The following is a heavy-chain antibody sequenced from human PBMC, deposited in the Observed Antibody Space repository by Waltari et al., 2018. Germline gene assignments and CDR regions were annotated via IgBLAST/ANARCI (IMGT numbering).Heavy chain of an antibody. Sequence: EGQLVGSGGNLVTPGGSLRLSCVASASGFSNGWMVRVRQAPGKGLEWVGRIKSKTKGGTTDFAAPVKGRFSISRDDSKNTVYLQMNGLRTEDTAMYYCSSDGGIDAAGIFEWWGQGTLVTVTS. D-gene: IGHD6-13*01. V-gene: IGHV3-15*01. CDR1: ASGFSNGW. CDR3: SSDGGIDAAGIFEW. J-gene: IGHJ4*02. CDR2: IKSKTKGGTT.